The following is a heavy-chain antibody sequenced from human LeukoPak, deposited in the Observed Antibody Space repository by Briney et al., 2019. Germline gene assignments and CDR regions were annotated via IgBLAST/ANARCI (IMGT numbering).Heavy chain of an antibody. D-gene: IGHD1-1*01. Sequence: GGSLRLSCAGSGFTFSHYSMNWVRQAPGKGLEWVSSIGSTLGHIYYADSVKGRFTISRDNAKNSLYLQMNRLRAEDTAVYYCARERQLERLAFGKEGSAFDYWGQGTLVTVSS. CDR2: IGSTLGHI. CDR3: ARERQLERLAFGKEGSAFDY. CDR1: GFTFSHYS. J-gene: IGHJ4*02. V-gene: IGHV3-21*01.